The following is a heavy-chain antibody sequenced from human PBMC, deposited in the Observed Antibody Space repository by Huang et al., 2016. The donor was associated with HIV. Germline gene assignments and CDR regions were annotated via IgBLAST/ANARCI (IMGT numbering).Heavy chain of an antibody. CDR3: ARVVWQQLIDY. J-gene: IGHJ4*02. CDR1: GGSFSGYY. V-gene: IGHV4-34*01. Sequence: QVQLQQWGAGLLKPSETLSLTCAVYGGSFSGYYWTGIRQAPGKGLEWMGEIKYSGSTNYNPSLKSRVTISVDTSKNQFALRLNSVTAADTALYFCARVVWQQLIDYWGQGTLVTVSS. CDR2: IKYSGST. D-gene: IGHD6-13*01.